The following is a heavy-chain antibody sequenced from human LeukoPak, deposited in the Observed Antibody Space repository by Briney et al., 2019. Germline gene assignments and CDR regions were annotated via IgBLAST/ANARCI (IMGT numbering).Heavy chain of an antibody. Sequence: TGGSLRLSCAASGFTFSSYWMSWVRQAPGKGLEWVANIKQDGSEKYYEDSVKGRFTISRDNAKNSLYLQMNSLRAEDTAVYYCARPMVRGVISAYFDYWGQGTLVTVSS. D-gene: IGHD3-10*01. CDR3: ARPMVRGVISAYFDY. CDR1: GFTFSSYW. CDR2: IKQDGSEK. V-gene: IGHV3-7*01. J-gene: IGHJ4*02.